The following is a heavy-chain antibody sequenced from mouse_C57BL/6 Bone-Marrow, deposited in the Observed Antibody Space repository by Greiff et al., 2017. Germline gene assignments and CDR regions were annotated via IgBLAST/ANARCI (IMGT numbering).Heavy chain of an antibody. CDR3: ARANWDDFDD. CDR1: GFTFSSYG. Sequence: EVKLVESGGDLVKPGGSLKLSCAASGFTFSSYGMSWVRQTPEKRLEWVATISSGGSYTYYPDSVKGRFTISRDNAKNTLYLQMSSLKSEDTAMYYCARANWDDFDDWGQGTTLTVSS. D-gene: IGHD4-1*01. J-gene: IGHJ2*01. V-gene: IGHV5-6*01. CDR2: ISSGGSYT.